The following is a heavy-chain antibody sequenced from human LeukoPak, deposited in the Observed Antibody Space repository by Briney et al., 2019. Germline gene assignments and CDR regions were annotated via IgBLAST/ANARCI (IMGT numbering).Heavy chain of an antibody. Sequence: SETLSLTCTVSGGSISSYYWSWIRQPPGKGLEWIGYIYYSGSTNYNPSLKSRVTISVDTSKNQFSLKLNSVTAADTAVYYCARDLRDSSGWMYNWFDPWGQGTLVTVSS. J-gene: IGHJ5*02. CDR3: ARDLRDSSGWMYNWFDP. V-gene: IGHV4-59*01. CDR2: IYYSGST. D-gene: IGHD6-19*01. CDR1: GGSISSYY.